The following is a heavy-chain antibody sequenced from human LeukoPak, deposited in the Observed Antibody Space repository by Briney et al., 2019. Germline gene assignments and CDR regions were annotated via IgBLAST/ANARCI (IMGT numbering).Heavy chain of an antibody. CDR2: IYYSGST. CDR1: GGSISSYY. J-gene: IGHJ4*02. D-gene: IGHD6-13*01. Sequence: SETLSLTCTVSGGSISSYYWGWIRQPPGKGLEWIGYIYYSGSTNYNPSLKSRVTISVDTSKNQFSLKLSSVTAADTAVYYCARGYSSWYAVDYWGQGTLVTVSS. CDR3: ARGYSSWYAVDY. V-gene: IGHV4-59*01.